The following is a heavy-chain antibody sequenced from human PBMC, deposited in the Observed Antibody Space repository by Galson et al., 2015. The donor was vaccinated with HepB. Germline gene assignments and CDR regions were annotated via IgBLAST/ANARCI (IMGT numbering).Heavy chain of an antibody. CDR2: ISSSGSTI. D-gene: IGHD6-19*01. CDR3: ARDYSSGWYVNFDYYYGMDV. CDR1: GFTFSSYE. V-gene: IGHV3-48*03. J-gene: IGHJ6*02. Sequence: SLRLSCAASGFTFSSYEMNWVRQAPGKGLEWVSYISSSGSTIYYADSVKGRFTISRDNAKNSLYLQMNSLRAEDTAVYYCARDYSSGWYVNFDYYYGMDVWGQGTTVTVSS.